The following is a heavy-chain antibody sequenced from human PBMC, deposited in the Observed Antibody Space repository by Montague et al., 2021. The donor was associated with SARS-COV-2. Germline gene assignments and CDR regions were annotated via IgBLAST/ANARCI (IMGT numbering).Heavy chain of an antibody. D-gene: IGHD6-19*01. CDR1: GGSISSDY. CDR2: IYYNGSS. V-gene: IGHV4-59*01. CDR3: ARGSGWMGNAFDI. J-gene: IGHJ3*02. Sequence: SETLSLTCTVSGGSISSDYYCWSRLPPRQGLGWMWYIYYNGSSNYYHSPTSRCTITIEASMNQYSLKLSSVTAAATATNYCARGSGWMGNAFDIWGQGTMVTVSS.